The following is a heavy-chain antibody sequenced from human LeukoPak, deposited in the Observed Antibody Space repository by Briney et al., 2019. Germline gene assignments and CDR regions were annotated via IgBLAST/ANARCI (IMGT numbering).Heavy chain of an antibody. CDR3: ARLARHKYSSSWGTSDY. Sequence: SETLSLTCAVYGGSFSGYYWSWIRQPPGKGLEWIGEINHSGSTNYNPSLKSRVTISVDTSKNQFSLKLSSVTAADTAVYYCARLARHKYSSSWGTSDYWGQGTLVTVSS. D-gene: IGHD6-13*01. CDR2: INHSGST. J-gene: IGHJ4*02. V-gene: IGHV4-34*01. CDR1: GGSFSGYY.